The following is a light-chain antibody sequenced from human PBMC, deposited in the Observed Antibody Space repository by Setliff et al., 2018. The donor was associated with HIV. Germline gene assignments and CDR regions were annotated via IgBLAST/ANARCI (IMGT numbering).Light chain of an antibody. CDR2: EVS. V-gene: IGLV2-14*01. CDR3: TSYTSSSTLVV. CDR1: SSDVGSYNY. Sequence: SVLTQPASVSGSPGQSITISCAGTSSDVGSYNYVSWYQQHPGKAPKLMIHEVSNRPPGVSNRFSGSKSGNTASLTISGLRAEDEANYYCTSYTSSSTLVVFGGGTKVTVL. J-gene: IGLJ2*01.